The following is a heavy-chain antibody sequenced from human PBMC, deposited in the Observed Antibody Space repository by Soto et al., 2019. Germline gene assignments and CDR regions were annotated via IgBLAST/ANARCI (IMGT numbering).Heavy chain of an antibody. Sequence: ASVKVSCKASGYTFTSYYMHWVRQAPGQGLEWMGWINPNSGGTNYAQKFQGRVTMTRDTSISTAYMELSRLRSDDTAVYYCARADYDFWSGYSPYYYGMDVWGQGTTVTVSS. CDR2: INPNSGGT. D-gene: IGHD3-3*01. J-gene: IGHJ6*02. V-gene: IGHV1-2*02. CDR3: ARADYDFWSGYSPYYYGMDV. CDR1: GYTFTSYY.